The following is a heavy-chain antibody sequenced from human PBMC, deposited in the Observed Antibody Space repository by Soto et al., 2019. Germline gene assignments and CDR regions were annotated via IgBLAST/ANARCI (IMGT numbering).Heavy chain of an antibody. CDR1: GYTFTGYY. CDR3: ARGPRYCSSTSCYAGSWFDP. D-gene: IGHD2-2*01. J-gene: IGHJ5*02. Sequence: GASVKVSCKASGYTFTGYYMHWVRQAPGQGLEWMGWINPNSGSTNYAQKFQGWVTMTRDTSISTAYMELSRLRSDDTAVYYCARGPRYCSSTSCYAGSWFDPWGQGTLVTVSS. V-gene: IGHV1-2*04. CDR2: INPNSGST.